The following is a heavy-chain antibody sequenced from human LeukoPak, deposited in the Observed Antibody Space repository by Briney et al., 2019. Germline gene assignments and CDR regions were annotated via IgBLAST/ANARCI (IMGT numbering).Heavy chain of an antibody. CDR2: IKQDGSEK. D-gene: IGHD4-11*01. J-gene: IGHJ6*02. CDR1: GFTFSSYW. Sequence: PGGSLRLSCAASGFTFSSYWMSWVRQAPGKGLEWVANIKQDGSEKYYVDSVKGRFTISRDNAKNSLYLQMNSLRAEDTAAYYCARAPDYSSAYYYYGMDVWGQGTTVTVSS. CDR3: ARAPDYSSAYYYYGMDV. V-gene: IGHV3-7*03.